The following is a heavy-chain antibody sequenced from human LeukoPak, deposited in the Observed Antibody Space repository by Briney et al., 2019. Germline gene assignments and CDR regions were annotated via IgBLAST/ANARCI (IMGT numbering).Heavy chain of an antibody. J-gene: IGHJ6*02. CDR3: ARSWVEGYCSSTSCFYGMDV. CDR2: IWYDGSNK. V-gene: IGHV3-33*01. Sequence: GGSLRLSCAASGFTFSSYGMHWVRQAPGKGLEWVAVIWYDGSNKYYADSVKGRFTISRDNSKNTLYLQMNSLRAEDTAVYYCARSWVEGYCSSTSCFYGMDVWGQGTTVTVSS. CDR1: GFTFSSYG. D-gene: IGHD2-2*01.